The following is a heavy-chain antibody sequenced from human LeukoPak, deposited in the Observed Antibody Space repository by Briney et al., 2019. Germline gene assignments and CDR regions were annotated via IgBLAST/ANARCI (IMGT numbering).Heavy chain of an antibody. Sequence: TSETPSLTCTVSGGSISSYYWSWIRQPPRKGLEWIGYIYYSGSTNYNPSLKSRVTISVDTSKNQFSLKLSSVTAADTAVYYCARRSNYDSSGYYQRAFDIWGQGTMVTVSS. CDR1: GGSISSYY. D-gene: IGHD3-22*01. CDR3: ARRSNYDSSGYYQRAFDI. V-gene: IGHV4-59*01. J-gene: IGHJ3*02. CDR2: IYYSGST.